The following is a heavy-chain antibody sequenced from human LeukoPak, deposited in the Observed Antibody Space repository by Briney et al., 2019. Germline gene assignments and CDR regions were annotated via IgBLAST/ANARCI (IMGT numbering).Heavy chain of an antibody. V-gene: IGHV5-51*01. CDR2: IYPGDSDT. CDR3: ARLAYYGSGRALYYYYYMDV. D-gene: IGHD3-10*01. J-gene: IGHJ6*03. CDR1: GYSFTSYW. Sequence: GESLKISCKGSGYSFTSYWIGWARQMPGKGLEWMGIIYPGDSDTRYSPSFQGQVTISADKSISTAYLQWSSLKASDTAMYYCARLAYYGSGRALYYYYYMDVWGKGTTVTVSS.